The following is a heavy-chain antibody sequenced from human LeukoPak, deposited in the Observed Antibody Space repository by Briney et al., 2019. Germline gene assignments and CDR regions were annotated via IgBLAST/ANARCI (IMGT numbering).Heavy chain of an antibody. CDR1: GYTFTGYY. V-gene: IGHV1-2*02. D-gene: IGHD6-19*01. CDR2: INPNSGGT. Sequence: GASVKVSCKASGYTFTGYYMHWVRQAPGQGLEWMGWINPNSGGTNYAQKFQGRVTMTRDTSISTAYMELSRLRSEDTAVYYCARPYSSGWGFFGAFDIWGQGTMVTVSS. J-gene: IGHJ3*02. CDR3: ARPYSSGWGFFGAFDI.